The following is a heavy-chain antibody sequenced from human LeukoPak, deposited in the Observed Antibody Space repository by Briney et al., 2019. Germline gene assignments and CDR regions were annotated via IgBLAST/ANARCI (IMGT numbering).Heavy chain of an antibody. J-gene: IGHJ4*02. CDR3: ASQFPIAAAGTSY. V-gene: IGHV3-21*01. Sequence: GGSLRLSCAASGFTFDDYGMSWVRQAPGKGLEWVSSISSSSSYIYYADSVKVRFTISRDNAKNSLYLQMNSLRAEDTAVYYCASQFPIAAAGTSYWGQGTLVTVSS. CDR1: GFTFDDYG. D-gene: IGHD6-13*01. CDR2: ISSSSSYI.